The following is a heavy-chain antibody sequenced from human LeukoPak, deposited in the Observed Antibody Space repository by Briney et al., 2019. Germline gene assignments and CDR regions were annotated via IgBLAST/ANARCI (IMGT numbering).Heavy chain of an antibody. CDR3: ARGWELLPHGFQH. CDR1: GGTFISYA. J-gene: IGHJ1*01. D-gene: IGHD1-26*01. V-gene: IGHV1-69*13. CDR2: IIPIFGTA. Sequence: ASVKVSCKASGGTFISYAISWVRQAPGQGLEWMGGIIPIFGTANYAQKFQGRVTITADESTSTAYMELSSLGSEDTAVYYCARGWELLPHGFQHWGQGTLVTVSS.